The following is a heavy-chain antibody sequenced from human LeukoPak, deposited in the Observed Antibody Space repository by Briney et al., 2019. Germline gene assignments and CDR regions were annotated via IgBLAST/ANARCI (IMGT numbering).Heavy chain of an antibody. Sequence: GESLKISCEGSGYIFNSYWIGWVRQRPGKGLEWMGIIYPGNSESAYSPSFQDQVTISADKSISTSYLLLSNLKASDTAMYYCARRFGESHFDYWGQGTLVTVSS. CDR2: IYPGNSES. J-gene: IGHJ4*02. D-gene: IGHD3-10*01. CDR3: ARRFGESHFDY. V-gene: IGHV5-51*01. CDR1: GYIFNSYW.